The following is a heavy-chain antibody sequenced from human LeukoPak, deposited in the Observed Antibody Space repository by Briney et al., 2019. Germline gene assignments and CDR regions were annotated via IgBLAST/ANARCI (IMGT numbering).Heavy chain of an antibody. J-gene: IGHJ4*02. CDR1: GYTFTSYG. CDR2: IIPIFGTA. CDR3: ARAGYSYGSYYFDY. D-gene: IGHD5-18*01. V-gene: IGHV1-69*05. Sequence: ASVKVSCKASGYTFTSYGISWVRQAPGQGLEWMGGIIPIFGTANYAQKFQGRVTITTDESTSTAYMELSSLRSEDTAVYYCARAGYSYGSYYFDYWGQGTLVTVSS.